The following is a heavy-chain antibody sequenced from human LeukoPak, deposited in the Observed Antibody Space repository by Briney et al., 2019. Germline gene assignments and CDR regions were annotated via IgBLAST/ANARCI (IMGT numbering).Heavy chain of an antibody. D-gene: IGHD3-10*02. CDR2: IYLGASRT. J-gene: IGHJ5*02. V-gene: IGHV5-51*01. CDR1: GYSFIDYW. CDR3: ACRMFASNWFQP. Sequence: GESLKISCQGSGYSFIDYWIGWVRQMPGKGLEWMAVIYLGASRTRYNPSFQGQVTISADKSINTAYLEWNSLKASDTALYYCACRMFASNWFQPWGQGTLVTVSS.